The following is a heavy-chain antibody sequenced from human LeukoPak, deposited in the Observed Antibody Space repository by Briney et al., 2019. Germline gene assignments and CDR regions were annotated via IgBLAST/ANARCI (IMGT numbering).Heavy chain of an antibody. V-gene: IGHV3-21*01. J-gene: IGHJ4*02. Sequence: GGSLRLSCAASGFTFSSYWMNWVRQAPGKGLEWVSSISSSSSYIYYADSVKGRFTISRDNAKNSLYLQMNSLRAEDTAVYYCARDPTYCGGDCDQDYFDYWGQGTLVTVSS. CDR2: ISSSSSYI. CDR3: ARDPTYCGGDCDQDYFDY. CDR1: GFTFSSYW. D-gene: IGHD2-21*02.